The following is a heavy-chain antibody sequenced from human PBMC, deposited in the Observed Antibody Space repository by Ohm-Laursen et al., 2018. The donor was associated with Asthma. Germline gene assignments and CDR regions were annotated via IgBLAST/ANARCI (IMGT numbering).Heavy chain of an antibody. CDR1: GYTFTSYS. CDR3: ARDRSDTATVDYFDY. CDR2: INPSGGST. Sequence: SVKASCKASGYTFTSYSMHWVRQAPGQGLEWMGIINPSGGSTSYAQKFQSRVTMTRDTSTSTVYMELSSLRSEDTAVYYCARDRSDTATVDYFDYWGQGTLVTVSS. V-gene: IGHV1-46*01. D-gene: IGHD5-18*01. J-gene: IGHJ4*02.